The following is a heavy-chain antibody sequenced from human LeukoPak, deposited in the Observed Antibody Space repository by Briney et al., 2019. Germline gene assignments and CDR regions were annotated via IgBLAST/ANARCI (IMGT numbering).Heavy chain of an antibody. CDR1: GGSISTYY. J-gene: IGHJ3*02. D-gene: IGHD4-11*01. V-gene: IGHV4-59*01. Sequence: SETLSPTCTVSGGSISTYYWSWIRQPPGKGLEWIGYIYYSGNTNNNPSLKSRVTITVDTSKNQFSLKVNSVTAADTAVYYCARVGLQYAFDIWGQGTMVTVSS. CDR2: IYYSGNT. CDR3: ARVGLQYAFDI.